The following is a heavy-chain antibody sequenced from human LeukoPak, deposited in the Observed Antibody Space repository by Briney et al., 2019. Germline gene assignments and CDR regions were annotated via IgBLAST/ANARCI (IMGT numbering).Heavy chain of an antibody. CDR1: GYTFTSYD. J-gene: IGHJ5*02. V-gene: IGHV1-8*01. CDR2: MNPNSGNT. CDR3: ARRVTGYSSGWRGHLAPPRFDP. Sequence: ASVKVSCKASGYTFTSYDINWVRQATGQGLEWMGWMNPNSGNTGYAQKFQGRVTMTRNTSISTAYMELSSLRSEDTAVYYCARRVTGYSSGWRGHLAPPRFDPWGQGTLVTVSS. D-gene: IGHD6-19*01.